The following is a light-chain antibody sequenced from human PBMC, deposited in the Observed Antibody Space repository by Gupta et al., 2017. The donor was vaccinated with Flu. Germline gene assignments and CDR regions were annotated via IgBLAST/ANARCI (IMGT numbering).Light chain of an antibody. CDR3: MQPLNSPWT. V-gene: IGKV2-28*01. Sequence: DIVMTQSPLSLAVTPGEPASISCRSSQSLLCSNGYNYVNWYLQKPGQSPQLLIHLGSNRASGVPDRFSGSGSGTYFTLKISRVEAEDVGIYFCMQPLNSPWTFGQGTKVEIK. CDR1: QSLLCSNGYNY. CDR2: LGS. J-gene: IGKJ1*01.